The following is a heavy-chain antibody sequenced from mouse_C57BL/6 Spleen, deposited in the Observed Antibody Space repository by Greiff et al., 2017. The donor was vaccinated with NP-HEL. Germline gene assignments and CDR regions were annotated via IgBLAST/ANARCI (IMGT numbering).Heavy chain of an antibody. V-gene: IGHV14-1*01. CDR1: GFNIKDYY. Sequence: VQLQQSGAELVRPGASVKLSCTASGFNIKDYYMHWVKQRPEQGLEWIGRIDPEDGDTEYAPKFQGKATMTADTSSNTAYLQLSSLTSEDTAVYYCTTVYYSNYVSFDYWGQGTTLTVSS. D-gene: IGHD2-5*01. CDR3: TTVYYSNYVSFDY. CDR2: IDPEDGDT. J-gene: IGHJ2*01.